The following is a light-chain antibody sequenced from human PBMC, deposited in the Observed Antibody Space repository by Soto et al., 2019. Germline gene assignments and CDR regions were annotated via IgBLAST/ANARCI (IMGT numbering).Light chain of an antibody. CDR1: YSDIGDYNY. V-gene: IGLV2-8*01. CDR2: EVT. CDR3: SSYSGTNSNVI. Sequence: QSALTQPPSASGSPGQSVTISCAGTYSDIGDYNYVSWYQQHPDKVPKLIIYEVTKRPSGVPDRFSGSKSGYTASLTVSDLQPEDEAVYYCSSYSGTNSNVIFGGGTKLTVL. J-gene: IGLJ2*01.